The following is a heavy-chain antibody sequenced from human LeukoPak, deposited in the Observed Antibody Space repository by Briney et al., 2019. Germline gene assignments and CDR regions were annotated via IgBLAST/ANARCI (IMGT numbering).Heavy chain of an antibody. CDR2: ISSSSSYI. CDR1: GFTFSSYS. Sequence: GGSLRLSCAASGFTFSSYSMNWVRQAPGKGLEWVSSISSSSSYIHYADSVKGRFTISRDNAKNSLYLQMNSLRAEDTAVYYCARITVSPAALDPWGQGTLVTVSS. CDR3: ARITVSPAALDP. J-gene: IGHJ5*02. V-gene: IGHV3-21*01. D-gene: IGHD2-2*01.